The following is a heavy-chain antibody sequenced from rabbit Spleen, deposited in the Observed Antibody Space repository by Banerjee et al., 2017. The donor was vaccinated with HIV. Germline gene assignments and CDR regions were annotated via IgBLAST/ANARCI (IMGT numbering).Heavy chain of an antibody. V-gene: IGHV1S45*01. Sequence: QEQLVESGGGLVKPGASLTLICTASGFSFSSGYDMSWVRHAPGKGLEWIGYIDPLFGSTYYASWAKGRFTISKTSSTTVTLQMTSLTAADTATYFCARNFDLWGQGTLVTVS. J-gene: IGHJ4*01. CDR1: GFSFSSGYD. CDR3: ARNFDL. CDR2: IDPLFGST.